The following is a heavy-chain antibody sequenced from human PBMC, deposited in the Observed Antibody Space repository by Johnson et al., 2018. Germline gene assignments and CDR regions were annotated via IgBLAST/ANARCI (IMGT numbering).Heavy chain of an antibody. CDR3: ARDAGVGLQHDAFDV. CDR1: GFIFTSYA. J-gene: IGHJ3*01. D-gene: IGHD5-24*01. V-gene: IGHV3-33*01. Sequence: VQLVETGGGVVRPGRSLRLSCAASGFIFTSYAMHWVRQAPGKGLEWVAVIWFDGSNKYYADFVKGRFTISRDKSKDTLYLQMNSLRAEDTAVYYCARDAGVGLQHDAFDVWGQGTMVIVSS. CDR2: IWFDGSNK.